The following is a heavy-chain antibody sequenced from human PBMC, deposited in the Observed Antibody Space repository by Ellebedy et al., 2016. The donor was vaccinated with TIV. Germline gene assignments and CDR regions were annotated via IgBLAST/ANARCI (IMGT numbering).Heavy chain of an antibody. Sequence: MPSETLSLTCTVSGPSVSGASIGRGGYYWSWIRQHPGKGLEWVGNIYYSGSTYYNPSLKSRVTISVDTSKNQFSLKLSSVTAADTAVYYCSAAGPWGWFDPWGQGTLVTVSS. V-gene: IGHV4-31*03. D-gene: IGHD6-13*01. CDR2: IYYSGST. CDR3: SAAGPWGWFDP. J-gene: IGHJ5*02. CDR1: GASIGRGGYY.